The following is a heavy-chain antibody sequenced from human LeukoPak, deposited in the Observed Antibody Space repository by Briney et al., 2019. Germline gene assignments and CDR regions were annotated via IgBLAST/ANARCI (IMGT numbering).Heavy chain of an antibody. J-gene: IGHJ6*03. V-gene: IGHV4-4*07. D-gene: IGHD3-10*01. CDR1: GGSFSSYY. Sequence: PSETLSLTCAVYGGSFSSYYWSWIRQPAGKGLEWTGRIYTSGSTNYNPSLKSRVTMSVDTSKNQFSLKLSSVTAADTAVYYCARERGYYYGSGSGGPLHHYYYYYYMDVWGKGTTVTVSS. CDR3: ARERGYYYGSGSGGPLHHYYYYYYMDV. CDR2: IYTSGST.